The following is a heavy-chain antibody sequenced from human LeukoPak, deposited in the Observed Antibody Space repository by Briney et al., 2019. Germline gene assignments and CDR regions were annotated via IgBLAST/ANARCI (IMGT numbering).Heavy chain of an antibody. CDR2: IYYSGST. J-gene: IGHJ4*02. Sequence: SETLSLTCTVSGGSISSYYWSWIRQPPGKGLEWIGYIYYSGSTNYNPSLKSRITISVDTSKNQFSLKLSSVTAADTAVYYCAREGQQLVPDYWGQGTLVTVSS. CDR1: GGSISSYY. V-gene: IGHV4-59*01. D-gene: IGHD6-13*01. CDR3: AREGQQLVPDY.